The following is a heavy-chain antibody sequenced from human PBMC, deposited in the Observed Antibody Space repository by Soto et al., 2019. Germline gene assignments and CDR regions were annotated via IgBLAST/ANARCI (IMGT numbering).Heavy chain of an antibody. CDR3: AKVAGGLGYFDL. Sequence: GGSLRLSCVAYAFIFRDYAMTWVRQAPGKGLQWDATIRASGENIGYADSLKGRFTISRDNSKNSVYLQLSGLTADNTAVHYCAKVAGGLGYFDLWGRGTLVTVSS. J-gene: IGHJ2*01. CDR1: AFIFRDYA. CDR2: IRASGENI. D-gene: IGHD3-16*01. V-gene: IGHV3-23*01.